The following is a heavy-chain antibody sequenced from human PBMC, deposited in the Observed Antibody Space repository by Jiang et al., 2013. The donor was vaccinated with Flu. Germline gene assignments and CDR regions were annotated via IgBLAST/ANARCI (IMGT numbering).Heavy chain of an antibody. CDR3: ARHGTIWYVSGFDY. D-gene: IGHD6-13*01. J-gene: IGHJ4*02. CDR1: GGSFSSGSYY. Sequence: GPGLVKPSGTLSLTCTVSGGSFSSGSYYWGWIRQPPGKGLEWIGSFFYNGSANYNTPLKSRATIFVDTSKKQFALRLSSVTAADTAVYYCARHGTIWYVSGFDYWGQGALVTVSS. V-gene: IGHV4-39*01. CDR2: FFYNGSA.